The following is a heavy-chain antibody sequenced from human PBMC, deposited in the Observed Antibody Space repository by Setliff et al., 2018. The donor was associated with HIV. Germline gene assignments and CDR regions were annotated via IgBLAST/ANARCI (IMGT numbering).Heavy chain of an antibody. CDR1: GGSISSHY. D-gene: IGHD6-6*01. Sequence: SETLSLTCTVSGGSISSHYWSWIRQPPGKGLEWIGYVYYSGSTYYSPSLKSRVNISLDTSKSRFSLELSSVTAADTALYYCVRHRYRRSSHYFDSWGQGTLVTVSS. V-gene: IGHV4-59*08. J-gene: IGHJ4*02. CDR2: VYYSGST. CDR3: VRHRYRRSSHYFDS.